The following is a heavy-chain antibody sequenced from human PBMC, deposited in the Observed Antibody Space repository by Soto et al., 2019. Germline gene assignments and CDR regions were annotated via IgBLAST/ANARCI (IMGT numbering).Heavy chain of an antibody. J-gene: IGHJ4*02. Sequence: SETLSLTCTVSSGSITGYYWSWVRQPPGKGLEWIGYIYYSGTHNYNPSLSSRLTISVDTSKNLFSLKLNSVAAADTAVYYCARVQMATLYFDDWGQGTLVTVSS. CDR3: ARVQMATLYFDD. V-gene: IGHV4-59*01. CDR1: SGSITGYY. D-gene: IGHD5-12*01. CDR2: IYYSGTH.